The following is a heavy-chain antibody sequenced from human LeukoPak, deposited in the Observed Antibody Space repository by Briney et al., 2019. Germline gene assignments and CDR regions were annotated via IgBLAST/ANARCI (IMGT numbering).Heavy chain of an antibody. J-gene: IGHJ4*02. D-gene: IGHD4-11*01. CDR3: ARDAQRGFDYSNSLEY. CDR1: GFTFSHYG. Sequence: SGGSLRLSCAAAGFTFSHYGMHWVRQAPGKGLEWVAVIWSDGTNQYYGDSVKGRFTISRDGSGNTVYLQMNSLRPEDTGVYYCARDAQRGFDYSNSLEYWGQGTPVTVST. CDR2: IWSDGTNQ. V-gene: IGHV3-33*01.